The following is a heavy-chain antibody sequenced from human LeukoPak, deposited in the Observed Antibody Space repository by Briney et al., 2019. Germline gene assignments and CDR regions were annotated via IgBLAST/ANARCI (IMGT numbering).Heavy chain of an antibody. V-gene: IGHV3-53*01. Sequence: GGSLRLSCAASGFTVSSNYMSWVRQAPGKGLEWASVILSGGSPYYADSVKGRFTISRDISKNTLYLQMNSLRAEDTAVYYCARGRSGYYFDYWGQGTLVTVSS. CDR1: GFTVSSNY. CDR2: ILSGGSP. D-gene: IGHD3-22*01. CDR3: ARGRSGYYFDY. J-gene: IGHJ4*02.